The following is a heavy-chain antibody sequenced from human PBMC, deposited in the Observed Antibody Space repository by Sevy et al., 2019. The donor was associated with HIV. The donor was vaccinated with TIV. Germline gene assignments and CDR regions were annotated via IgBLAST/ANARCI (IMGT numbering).Heavy chain of an antibody. D-gene: IGHD3-3*01. CDR3: ARNPEPYYDFWSGLEYYFDY. J-gene: IGHJ4*02. CDR2: IWYDGSNK. Sequence: GGSLRLSCAASGFTFSSYGMHWVRQAPGKGLEWVAVIWYDGSNKYYADSVKGRFTISTDNSKNTLYLQMNSLRAEDTAVYYCARNPEPYYDFWSGLEYYFDYWGQGTLLTVSS. V-gene: IGHV3-33*01. CDR1: GFTFSSYG.